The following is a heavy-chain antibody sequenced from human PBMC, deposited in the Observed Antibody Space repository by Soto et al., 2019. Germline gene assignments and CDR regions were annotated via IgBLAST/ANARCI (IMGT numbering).Heavy chain of an antibody. CDR3: ARSSYGSGSYEYYYYYGMDV. J-gene: IGHJ6*02. Sequence: PGGSLRLSCAASGFTFSSYGMHWVRQAPGKGLEWVAVIWYDGSNKYYADSVKGRFTISRDNSKNTLYLQMNSLRAEDTAVYYCARSSYGSGSYEYYYYYGMDVWGQGTTVTVSS. D-gene: IGHD3-10*01. CDR2: IWYDGSNK. V-gene: IGHV3-33*01. CDR1: GFTFSSYG.